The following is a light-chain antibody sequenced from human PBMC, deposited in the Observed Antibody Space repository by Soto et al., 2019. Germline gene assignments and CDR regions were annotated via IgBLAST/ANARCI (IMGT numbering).Light chain of an antibody. J-gene: IGKJ2*01. CDR3: QQYGSSPYT. CDR1: QSVSSSY. Sequence: EIVLTQSPGTLSLSPGERATLSCRASQSVSSSYLAWYQQKPGQAPRHLIYGASSRATGIPDRFSGSGSGTDFPLTISRLEPEDFALSYCQQYGSSPYTFGQGTQLEIK. CDR2: GAS. V-gene: IGKV3-20*01.